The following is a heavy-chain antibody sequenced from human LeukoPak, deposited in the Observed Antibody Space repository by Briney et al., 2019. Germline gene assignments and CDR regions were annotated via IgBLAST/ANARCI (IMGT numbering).Heavy chain of an antibody. V-gene: IGHV3-74*01. J-gene: IGHJ4*02. Sequence: GGSLRLSCAASGFTFSTYWMHWVRQAPGKGLVWVSRIKTDESSTNYADSVKGRFTISRDNAKNTLYLQMNSLRVEDTAVYYCARDEGDYYFDYWGQGTLVTVSA. CDR2: IKTDESST. CDR1: GFTFSTYW. D-gene: IGHD2-21*02. CDR3: ARDEGDYYFDY.